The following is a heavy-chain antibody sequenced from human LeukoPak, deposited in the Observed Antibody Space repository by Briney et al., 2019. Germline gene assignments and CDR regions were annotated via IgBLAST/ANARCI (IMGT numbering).Heavy chain of an antibody. CDR3: AXSGCSSTXCYGXXSXXFDP. CDR2: ISGGGGST. Sequence: GSLRLSCAASGFTFTNYAMSWVRQAPGKGLEWVSGISGGGGSTYYADSVKGRFTISKDNSKDTLYLQMNSLRAEDTAVYYCAXSGCSSTXCYGXXSXXFDPWG. D-gene: IGHD2-2*01. V-gene: IGHV3-23*01. CDR1: GFTFTNYA. J-gene: IGHJ5*02.